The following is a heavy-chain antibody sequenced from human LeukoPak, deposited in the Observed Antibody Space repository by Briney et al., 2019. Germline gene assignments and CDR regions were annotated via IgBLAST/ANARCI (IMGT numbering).Heavy chain of an antibody. V-gene: IGHV3-33*01. CDR3: AVIDDAMDV. CDR2: IWYDGSNK. Sequence: PGGSLRLSCAASGFTFSSCGMHWVRQAPGKGLEWVAVIWYDGSNKYYADSVKGRFTISRDNSKNTLSLQMNSLRGEDTAIYYCAVIDDAMDVWGQGTTVTVSS. J-gene: IGHJ6*02. CDR1: GFTFSSCG. D-gene: IGHD2/OR15-2a*01.